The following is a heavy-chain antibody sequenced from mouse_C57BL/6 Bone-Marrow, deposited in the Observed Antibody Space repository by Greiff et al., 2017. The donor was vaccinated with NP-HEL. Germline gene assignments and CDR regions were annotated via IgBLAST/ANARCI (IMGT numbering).Heavy chain of an antibody. CDR1: GFNIKDDY. V-gene: IGHV14-4*01. CDR3: TTLGKLVYGSSSWFAY. CDR2: IDPENGDT. D-gene: IGHD1-1*01. J-gene: IGHJ3*01. Sequence: VQLKESGAELVRPGASVKLSCTASGFNIKDDYMHWVKQRPEQGLEWIGWIDPENGDTEYASKFQGKATITADTSSNTAYLQLSSLTSEDTAVYYCTTLGKLVYGSSSWFAYWGQGTLVTVSA.